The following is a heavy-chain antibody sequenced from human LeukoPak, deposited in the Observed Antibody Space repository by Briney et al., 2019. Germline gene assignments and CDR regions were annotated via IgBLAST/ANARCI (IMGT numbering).Heavy chain of an antibody. J-gene: IGHJ6*03. CDR3: ARGGYGHNMDV. D-gene: IGHD3-10*01. CDR1: GFMFSNYY. CDR2: IKNAGIDT. Sequence: PGGSLRLSCVGSGFMFSNYYMYWVRQAPGKGLVWVSRIKNAGIDTIYADSVEGRFTVSRDNAKNTVYLQMSSLRAEDTAVYYCARGGYGHNMDVWGEGTTVTVSS. V-gene: IGHV3-74*01.